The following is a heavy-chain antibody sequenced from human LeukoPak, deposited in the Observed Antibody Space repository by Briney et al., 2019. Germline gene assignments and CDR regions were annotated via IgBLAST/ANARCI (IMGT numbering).Heavy chain of an antibody. CDR3: ARLGPLWLGAFDI. CDR1: GGSISSSSYY. J-gene: IGHJ3*02. CDR2: IYYSGST. D-gene: IGHD3-10*01. V-gene: IGHV4-39*01. Sequence: SETLSLTCTVSGGSISSSSYYWGWIRQPPGKGLEWIGSIYYSGSTYYNPSLKSRVTISVDTSKNQFSLKLSSVTAADTAVYYCARLGPLWLGAFDIWGQGTMVTVSP.